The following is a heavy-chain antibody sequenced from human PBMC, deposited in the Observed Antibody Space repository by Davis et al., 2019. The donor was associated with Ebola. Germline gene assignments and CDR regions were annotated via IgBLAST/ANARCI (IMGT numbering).Heavy chain of an antibody. CDR1: GFTFSSYG. D-gene: IGHD3-22*01. V-gene: IGHV3-21*01. Sequence: PGGSLRLSCAASGFTFSSYGMHWVRQAPGKGLEWVSSISSSSSYIYYADSVKGRFTISRDNAKNSLYLQMNSLRAEDTAVYYCHPITMIDYWGQGTLVTVSS. J-gene: IGHJ4*02. CDR3: HPITMIDY. CDR2: ISSSSSYI.